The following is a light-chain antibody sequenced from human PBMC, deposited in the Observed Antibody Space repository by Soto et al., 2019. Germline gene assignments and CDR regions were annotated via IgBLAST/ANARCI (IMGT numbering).Light chain of an antibody. CDR1: SSDVGSYDY. CDR2: EVS. V-gene: IGLV2-8*01. Sequence: QSVLTQPPSASGSLGQSVTISCTGTSSDVGSYDYVSWYQQHPGKAPKFIIYEVSKRPSGVPDRFSGSKSGDTASLTVSGLQAEDEADYYCSSYAGSNNLVFGGGTKLTVL. CDR3: SSYAGSNNLV. J-gene: IGLJ3*02.